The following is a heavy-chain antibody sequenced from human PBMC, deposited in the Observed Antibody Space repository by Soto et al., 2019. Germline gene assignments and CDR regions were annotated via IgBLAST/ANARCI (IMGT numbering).Heavy chain of an antibody. J-gene: IGHJ4*02. CDR3: AKDRERDAWYEDY. CDR1: GFSFSSYA. Sequence: PWGSLRLSCVASGFSFSSYAMSWVRQAPGKGLEWVSVISGSDGSTYYAGSVKGRFTISRDNSKNTLYLQMNSLRAEDTAVYYCAKDRERDAWYEDYWGQGTLVTVSS. V-gene: IGHV3-23*01. CDR2: ISGSDGST. D-gene: IGHD6-13*01.